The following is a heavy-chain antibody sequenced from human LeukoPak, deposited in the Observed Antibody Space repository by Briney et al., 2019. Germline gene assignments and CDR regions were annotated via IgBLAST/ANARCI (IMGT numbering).Heavy chain of an antibody. CDR1: GGTFSSYA. CDR2: IIPIFGTA. CDR3: ASIGVSGSPTDY. J-gene: IGHJ4*02. V-gene: IGHV1-69*06. D-gene: IGHD1-26*01. Sequence: SVKVSCKASGGTFSSYAISWVRQAPGQGLEWMGGIIPIFGTANYAQKFQGRVTITADRSTSTAYMDLSSLRSEDTAVYYCASIGVSGSPTDYWGRGTLVTVSS.